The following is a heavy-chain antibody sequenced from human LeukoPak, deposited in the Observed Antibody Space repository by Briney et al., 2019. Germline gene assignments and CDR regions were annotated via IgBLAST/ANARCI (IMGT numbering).Heavy chain of an antibody. D-gene: IGHD6-19*01. Sequence: WVRQAPGKGLEWIGSIYYSGSTYYNPSLKSRVTISVDTSKNQFSLKLSSVTAADTAVYYCARQGIAVARVDYWGQGTLVTVSS. J-gene: IGHJ4*02. CDR2: IYYSGST. V-gene: IGHV4-39*07. CDR3: ARQGIAVARVDY.